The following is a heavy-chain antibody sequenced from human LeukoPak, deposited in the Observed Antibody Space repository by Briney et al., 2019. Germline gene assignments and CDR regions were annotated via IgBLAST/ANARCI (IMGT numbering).Heavy chain of an antibody. D-gene: IGHD5-18*01. CDR2: IYSGGST. Sequence: PGGSLRLSCAASGFTFSSYSMNWVRQAPGKGLEWVSVIYSGGSTYYADSVKGRFTIYRDNSKNTLYLQMNSLRAEDTAVYYCARDYDFSGYSYGHYYGMDVWGQGTTVTVSS. CDR3: ARDYDFSGYSYGHYYGMDV. J-gene: IGHJ6*02. V-gene: IGHV3-53*01. CDR1: GFTFSSYS.